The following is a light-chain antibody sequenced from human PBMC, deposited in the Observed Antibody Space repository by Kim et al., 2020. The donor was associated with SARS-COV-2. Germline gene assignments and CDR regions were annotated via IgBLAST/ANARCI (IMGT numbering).Light chain of an antibody. J-gene: IGLJ2*01. CDR2: QDS. CDR3: QAWDSSTVV. Sequence: VSPGQTASITCTGDELGDKYACWYQQKPGQSPVLVIYQDSRRPSGIPGRFSGSNSGNTATLTISGTQAMDEADYYCQAWDSSTVVFGGGTQLTVL. V-gene: IGLV3-1*01. CDR1: ELGDKY.